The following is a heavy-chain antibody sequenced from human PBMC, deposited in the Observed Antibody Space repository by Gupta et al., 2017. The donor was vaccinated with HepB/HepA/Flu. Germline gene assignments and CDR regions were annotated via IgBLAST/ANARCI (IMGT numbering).Heavy chain of an antibody. Sequence: EVQLVECGGGLIQPGGSLRLSCAASGFTVSCYYMTWVRQAPGKGLEWVSIVYGDGITYYGNSVKGRFTVSRDNSKNTLYLQMNSLGAEDTAVYYCARGVGYYGMDVWGQGTTVSVSS. CDR3: ARGVGYYGMDV. J-gene: IGHJ6*02. D-gene: IGHD2-8*01. CDR1: GFTVSCYY. V-gene: IGHV3-53*01. CDR2: VYGDGIT.